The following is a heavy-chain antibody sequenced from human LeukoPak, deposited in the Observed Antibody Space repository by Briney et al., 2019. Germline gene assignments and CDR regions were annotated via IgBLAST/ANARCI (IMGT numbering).Heavy chain of an antibody. Sequence: PGGSLRLSCAASGFTFSSYWMSWVRQAPGKGLEWLSYISRSGNTVYYADSVKGRFTISRDNAKSSLYLQMNSLRAEDTAVYYCAREGPMLRGVIGGKIDYWGQGTLVTVSS. CDR1: GFTFSSYW. V-gene: IGHV3-48*04. CDR3: AREGPMLRGVIGGKIDY. CDR2: ISRSGNTV. J-gene: IGHJ4*02. D-gene: IGHD3-10*01.